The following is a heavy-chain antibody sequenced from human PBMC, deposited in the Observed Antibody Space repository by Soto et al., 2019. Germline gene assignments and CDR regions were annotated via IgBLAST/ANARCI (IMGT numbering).Heavy chain of an antibody. CDR2: IKSKTDGGTT. CDR3: TTDMITGTDY. J-gene: IGHJ4*02. Sequence: EVQLVESGGGLVKPGGSLRLSCAASGFTFSNAWMNWVRQAPGKGLEWVVRIKSKTDGGTTDYAAPVKGRFTISRDDSKNTLYLQMNSLKTEDTAVYYCTTDMITGTDYWGQGTLVTVSS. D-gene: IGHD1-20*01. V-gene: IGHV3-15*07. CDR1: GFTFSNAW.